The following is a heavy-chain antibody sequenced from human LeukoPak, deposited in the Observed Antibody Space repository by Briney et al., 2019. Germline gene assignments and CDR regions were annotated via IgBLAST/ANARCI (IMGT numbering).Heavy chain of an antibody. J-gene: IGHJ4*02. V-gene: IGHV1-46*01. CDR1: GYTFTGYY. CDR3: ARTSSPRIHFDY. CDR2: INPSGGST. D-gene: IGHD6-19*01. Sequence: ASVKVSCKASGYTFTGYYMHWVRQAPGQGLEWMGIINPSGGSTSYAQKFQGRVTMTRDMSTSTVYMELSSLRSEDTAVYYCARTSSPRIHFDYWGQGTLVTASS.